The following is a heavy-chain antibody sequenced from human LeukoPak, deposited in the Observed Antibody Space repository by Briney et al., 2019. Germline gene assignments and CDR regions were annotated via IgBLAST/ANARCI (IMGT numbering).Heavy chain of an antibody. J-gene: IGHJ1*01. Sequence: SETLSLTCTVSGGSLSSSSYYWGWVRQPPGKGLEWIGNIYYSGSTYYNPSLKSRLTISLDTSQRHFSLRLRSVTAADTASYYCTRGSYDVLTGYSTLGEYWGQGTLVTVSS. CDR2: IYYSGST. CDR1: GGSLSSSSYY. CDR3: TRGSYDVLTGYSTLGEY. D-gene: IGHD3-9*01. V-gene: IGHV4-39*02.